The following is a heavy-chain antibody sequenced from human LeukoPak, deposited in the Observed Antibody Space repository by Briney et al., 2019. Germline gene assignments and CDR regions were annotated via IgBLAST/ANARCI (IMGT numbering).Heavy chain of an antibody. Sequence: GGSLRLSCAASGFTFSSYAMHWVRQAPGKGLEWVAVISYDGSNKYYADSVKGRFTISRDNSKNTLYLQMNSLRAEDTAVYYCARVVGATPPVYFDYWGQGTLVTVSS. D-gene: IGHD1-26*01. J-gene: IGHJ4*02. CDR1: GFTFSSYA. CDR2: ISYDGSNK. CDR3: ARVVGATPPVYFDY. V-gene: IGHV3-30*04.